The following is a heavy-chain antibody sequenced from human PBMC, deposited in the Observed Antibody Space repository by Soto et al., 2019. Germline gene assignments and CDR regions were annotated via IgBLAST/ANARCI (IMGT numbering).Heavy chain of an antibody. CDR1: GFTFSSYA. J-gene: IGHJ5*02. CDR2: ISGSGGST. Sequence: EVQLLESGGGLVQPGGSQRLSCAASGFTFSSYAMSWVRQAPGKGLEWGSAISGSGGSTYYADSVKGRFTISRDNSKNPLYLQMTSLRAEYTAVYYCAKSTAIVVVPADHFNWFDPCGQRTQVTVYS. V-gene: IGHV3-23*01. D-gene: IGHD2-2*01. CDR3: AKSTAIVVVPADHFNWFDP.